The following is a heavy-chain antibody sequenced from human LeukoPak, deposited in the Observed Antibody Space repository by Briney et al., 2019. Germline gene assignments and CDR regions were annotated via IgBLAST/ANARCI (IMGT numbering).Heavy chain of an antibody. Sequence: GSLRLSCAASGFTFSSYSRNWVRQAPGKGLEWVSYTTSRSSTIYYADAVKGRFTISRDNAKNSLYLQMNSLRAEDTAVYYCARASTTVSKQSDYWGQGTLVTVSP. V-gene: IGHV3-48*01. J-gene: IGHJ4*02. CDR1: GFTFSSYS. CDR3: ARASTTVSKQSDY. D-gene: IGHD4-11*01. CDR2: TTSRSSTI.